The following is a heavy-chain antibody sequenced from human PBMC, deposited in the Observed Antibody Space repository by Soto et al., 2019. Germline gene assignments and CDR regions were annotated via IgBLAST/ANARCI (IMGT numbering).Heavy chain of an antibody. D-gene: IGHD5-18*01. J-gene: IGHJ5*02. V-gene: IGHV3-30-3*01. Sequence: PVGSLRLSCAASGFTFSSYAMHWVRQAPGKGLEWVAVISYDGSNKYYADSVKGRFTISRDNSKNTLYLQMNSLRAEDTAVYYCARDLGYSYGYPSWGQGTLVTVSS. CDR2: ISYDGSNK. CDR3: ARDLGYSYGYPS. CDR1: GFTFSSYA.